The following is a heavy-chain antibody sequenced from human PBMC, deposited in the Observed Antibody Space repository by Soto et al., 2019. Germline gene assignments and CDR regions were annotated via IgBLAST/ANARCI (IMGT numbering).Heavy chain of an antibody. CDR1: GFTFSNYI. V-gene: IGHV3-21*01. CDR2: ISGSSTYV. J-gene: IGHJ3*01. Sequence: EVQLLESGGGLVKPGGSLRLSCAASGFTFSNYIMNWVRQPPGQGLEWVASISGSSTYVYYADSLKGRIAISRDNAKNSLSLELDTLRVEETAVYYCSRGGGYYYGSGTDAFDVWGQGTLVTVAS. CDR3: SRGGGYYYGSGTDAFDV. D-gene: IGHD3-10*01.